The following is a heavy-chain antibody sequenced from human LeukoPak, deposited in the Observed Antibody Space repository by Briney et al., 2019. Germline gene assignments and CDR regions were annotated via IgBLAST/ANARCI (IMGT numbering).Heavy chain of an antibody. CDR2: INPNSGGT. J-gene: IGHJ4*02. CDR3: ARVHRPPTYCSSTSCYCDY. D-gene: IGHD2-2*01. Sequence: ASVKVSCKASGYTFTGYYMHWVRQAPGQGLEWMGWINPNSGGTNYAQKFQGRVTMTRDTSISTAYMELSRLRSDDTAVYYCARVHRPPTYCSSTSCYCDYWGQGTLVTVSS. V-gene: IGHV1-2*02. CDR1: GYTFTGYY.